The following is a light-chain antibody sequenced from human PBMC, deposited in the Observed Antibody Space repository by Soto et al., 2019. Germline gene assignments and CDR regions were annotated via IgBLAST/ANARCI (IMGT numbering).Light chain of an antibody. CDR1: QSVSSN. CDR3: QQYGDRPLT. Sequence: EVVMTQSPATLSVSPGERATLSCRASQSVSSNLAWYQQKPGQAPRLLIYGASTRATGIPARFSGSGSGTEFTLTISSLQSEDFAVYYCQQYGDRPLTFGGGTKVDIK. CDR2: GAS. V-gene: IGKV3-15*01. J-gene: IGKJ4*01.